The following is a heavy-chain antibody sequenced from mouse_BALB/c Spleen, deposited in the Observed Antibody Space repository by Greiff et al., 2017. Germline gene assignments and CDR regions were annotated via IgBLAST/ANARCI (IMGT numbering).Heavy chain of an antibody. CDR3: TRQGGYDRAWFAY. Sequence: VQLQQSGTVLARPGASVKMSCKASGYTFTSYWMHWVKQRPGQGLEWIGAIYPGNSDTSYNQKFKGKAKLTAVTSTSTAYMELSSLTNEDSAVYYCTRQGGYDRAWFAYWGQGTLVTVSA. J-gene: IGHJ3*01. V-gene: IGHV1-5*01. D-gene: IGHD2-2*01. CDR1: GYTFTSYW. CDR2: IYPGNSDT.